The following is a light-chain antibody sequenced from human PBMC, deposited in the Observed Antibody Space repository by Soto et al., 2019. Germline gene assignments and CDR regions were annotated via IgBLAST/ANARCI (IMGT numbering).Light chain of an antibody. Sequence: QLVLTQSPSASASLGASVKLTCTLSSGHSSYAIAWHQQQPEKGPRYLMKLNSDGSHSKGDGFPDRFSGSSSGAERYLTISSLQSEDEADYYCQTWGTGPAVFGGGTQLTVL. V-gene: IGLV4-69*01. J-gene: IGLJ7*01. CDR3: QTWGTGPAV. CDR2: LNSDGSH. CDR1: SGHSSYA.